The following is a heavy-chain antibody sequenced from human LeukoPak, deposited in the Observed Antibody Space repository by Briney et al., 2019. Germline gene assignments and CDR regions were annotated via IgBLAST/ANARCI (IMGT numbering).Heavy chain of an antibody. CDR3: ARDPNARRITIFGVVIKPSEYFDY. V-gene: IGHV4-38-2*02. J-gene: IGHJ4*02. D-gene: IGHD3-3*01. CDR1: GYSISSGYY. Sequence: SETLSLTCTVSGYSISSGYYWGWIGQPPGKGLEWIGSIYHSGSTYYNPSLKSRVAISVDTSKNQFSLKLSSVTAADTAVYYCARDPNARRITIFGVVIKPSEYFDYWGQGTLVTVSS. CDR2: IYHSGST.